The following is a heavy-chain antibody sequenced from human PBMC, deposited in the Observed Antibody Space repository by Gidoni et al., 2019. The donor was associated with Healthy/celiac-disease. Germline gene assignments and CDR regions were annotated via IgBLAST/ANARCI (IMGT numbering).Heavy chain of an antibody. CDR3: ARDPGYNWNYGPFDY. CDR2: INPNSGGT. Sequence: QVQLVQSGAEVKKPGASVKVSCKASGYTFTGYYMHWVRQAPGQGLEWMGRINPNSGGTNYAQKFQGRVTMTRDTSISTAYMELSRLRSDDTAVYYCARDPGYNWNYGPFDYWGQGTLVTVSS. J-gene: IGHJ4*02. CDR1: GYTFTGYY. D-gene: IGHD1-7*01. V-gene: IGHV1-2*06.